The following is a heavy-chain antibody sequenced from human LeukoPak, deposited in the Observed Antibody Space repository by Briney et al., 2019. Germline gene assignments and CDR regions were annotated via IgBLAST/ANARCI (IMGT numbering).Heavy chain of an antibody. D-gene: IGHD3-9*01. J-gene: IGHJ5*02. CDR3: ARDRYDILTGTSLGSDP. CDR2: IYYSGST. Sequence: PSQTLSLTCTVSGGSISSGGYYWSWSRQHPGKGLEWIGYIYYSGSTYYNPSLKRRVTISVDTSKNQFSLKLSSVTAADTAVYYCARDRYDILTGTSLGSDPWGQGTLVTVSS. CDR1: GGSISSGGYY. V-gene: IGHV4-31*03.